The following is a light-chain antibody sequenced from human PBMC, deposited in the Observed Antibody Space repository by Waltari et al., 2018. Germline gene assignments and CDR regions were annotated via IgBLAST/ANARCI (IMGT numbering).Light chain of an antibody. V-gene: IGLV2-23*02. Sequence: SALTQPASVSASPGQSITISCTGTSSDVGGYNFVSWYQQHPGKAPQVIIFEISKRPAGVSNRFSGSKSGNTASLTISGPQAEDEANYYCCAYVGYSTWVFGGGTKLTVV. J-gene: IGLJ3*02. CDR1: SSDVGGYNF. CDR3: CAYVGYSTWV. CDR2: EIS.